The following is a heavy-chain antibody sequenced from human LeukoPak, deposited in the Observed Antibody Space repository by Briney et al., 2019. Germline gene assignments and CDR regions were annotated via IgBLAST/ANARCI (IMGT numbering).Heavy chain of an antibody. Sequence: ASVKVSCKASGYTFTSYGISWVRQAPGQGLEWMGWISAYNGITNYAQKLQGRVTMTTDTSTSTAYMELRSLRSDDTAVYYCARDKDYYGSGSYYISRWFDPWGQGTLVTVSS. J-gene: IGHJ5*02. CDR2: ISAYNGIT. CDR1: GYTFTSYG. V-gene: IGHV1-18*01. D-gene: IGHD3-10*01. CDR3: ARDKDYYGSGSYYISRWFDP.